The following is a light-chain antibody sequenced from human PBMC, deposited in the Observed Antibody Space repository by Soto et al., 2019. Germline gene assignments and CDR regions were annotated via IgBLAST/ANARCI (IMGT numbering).Light chain of an antibody. CDR3: GAYAGRNNRL. CDR1: SGDVGGYNY. J-gene: IGLJ2*01. V-gene: IGLV2-8*01. CDR2: EVN. Sequence: QSVLTQPPSASGSPGQSVTISCTGTSGDVGGYNYVSWYQQHPGKAPKLMIYEVNKRPSGVPDRFSGSKSGNTASLTVSGLQAEKKANYYCGAYAGRNNRLFGGGTQLTV.